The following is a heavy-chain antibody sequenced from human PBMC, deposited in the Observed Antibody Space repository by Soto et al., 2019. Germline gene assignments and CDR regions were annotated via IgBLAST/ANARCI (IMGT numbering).Heavy chain of an antibody. V-gene: IGHV4-31*03. J-gene: IGHJ6*02. CDR2: IYYSGST. D-gene: IGHD4-17*01. CDR1: GGSISSSSYY. CDR3: ARATVTTLNYYYGMDV. Sequence: SETLSLTCTVSGGSISSSSYYWGWIRQPPGKGLEWIGYIYYSGSTYYNPSLKSRVTISVDTSKNQFSLKLSSVTAADTAVYYCARATVTTLNYYYGMDVWGQGTTVTVSS.